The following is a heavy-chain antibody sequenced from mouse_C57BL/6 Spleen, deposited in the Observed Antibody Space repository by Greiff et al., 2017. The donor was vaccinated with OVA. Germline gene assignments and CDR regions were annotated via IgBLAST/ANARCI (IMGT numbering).Heavy chain of an antibody. Sequence: VQLQQSGAELVRPGTSVKVSCKASGYAFTNYLIEWVKQRPGQGLEWIGVINPGSGGTNYNEKFKGKATLTADKSSSTAYMQLSSLTSEDSAVYCGARWDGSSYDWYFDVWGTGTTGTVSS. J-gene: IGHJ1*03. CDR1: GYAFTNYL. V-gene: IGHV1-54*01. CDR2: INPGSGGT. D-gene: IGHD1-1*01. CDR3: ARWDGSSYDWYFDV.